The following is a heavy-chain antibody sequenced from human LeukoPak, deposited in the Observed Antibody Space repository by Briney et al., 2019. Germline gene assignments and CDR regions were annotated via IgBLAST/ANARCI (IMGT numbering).Heavy chain of an antibody. Sequence: PGGSLRLSCVVTGFIASSNYMTWVRQAPGQGLDWISLIYSGGSTYYADSVMGRFTISRDNSQTTLFLQMNSLKAEDTAVYYCATGGRSGVDLEQWGQGTLVTVSS. CDR3: ATGGRSGVDLEQ. D-gene: IGHD1/OR15-1a*01. V-gene: IGHV3-53*01. J-gene: IGHJ4*02. CDR2: IYSGGST. CDR1: GFIASSNY.